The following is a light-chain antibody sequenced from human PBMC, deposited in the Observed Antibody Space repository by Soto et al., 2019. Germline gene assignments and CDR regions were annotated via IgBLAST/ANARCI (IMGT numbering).Light chain of an antibody. CDR2: SAS. CDR3: HQSYRTVWT. J-gene: IGKJ1*01. Sequence: DIQMTQSPSSLSASVGDRVTITCRTSQNIFSYLNWYQQKAGQAPKILIHSASTLESGVPSRFSGGGSGTDFTLTISGLQPEDFATYFCHQSYRTVWTFGQGTTVDIK. CDR1: QNIFSY. V-gene: IGKV1-39*01.